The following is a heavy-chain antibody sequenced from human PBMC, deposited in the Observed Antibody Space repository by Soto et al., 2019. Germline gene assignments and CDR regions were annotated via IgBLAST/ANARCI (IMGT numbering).Heavy chain of an antibody. CDR3: ARDGGQGRGVIGHY. D-gene: IGHD3-16*02. CDR1: GDSVSSENSC. V-gene: IGHV4-61*01. Sequence: AETLSLTCTVSGDSVSSENSCWNWMGQGPGKGPEWIGYIYYNGGTNYNPSLKSRATILLDTSTNQFSLTLTSVTAADTAVYYCARDGGQGRGVIGHYWGRGILVTVSS. J-gene: IGHJ4*02. CDR2: IYYNGGT.